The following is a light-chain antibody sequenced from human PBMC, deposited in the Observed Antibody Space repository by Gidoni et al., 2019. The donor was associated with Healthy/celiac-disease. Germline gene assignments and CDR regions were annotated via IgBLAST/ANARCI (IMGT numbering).Light chain of an antibody. Sequence: HSALTQPASVSGSPGPSITISCTGTSSDVGGYNYVSWYQQHPGKAPKLMIYEVSNRPSGVSNRFSGSKSGNTASLTISGLQAEDEADYYGSSYTSSSTVVFGGGTKLTVL. CDR3: SSYTSSSTVV. V-gene: IGLV2-14*01. CDR1: SSDVGGYNY. CDR2: EVS. J-gene: IGLJ2*01.